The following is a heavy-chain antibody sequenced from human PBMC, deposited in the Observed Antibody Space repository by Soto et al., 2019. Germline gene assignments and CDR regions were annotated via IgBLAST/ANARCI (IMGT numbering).Heavy chain of an antibody. V-gene: IGHV4-31*03. CDR2: IYYSGST. J-gene: IGHJ3*02. Sequence: SETLSLTCTVSGGSISSGGYYWSWIRQHPGKGLEWIGYIYYSGSTYYNPSLKSRVTISVDTSKNQFSLKLSSVTAADTAVYYCARGAWFGETYAFDIWGQGTMVTVSS. CDR1: GGSISSGGYY. D-gene: IGHD3-10*01. CDR3: ARGAWFGETYAFDI.